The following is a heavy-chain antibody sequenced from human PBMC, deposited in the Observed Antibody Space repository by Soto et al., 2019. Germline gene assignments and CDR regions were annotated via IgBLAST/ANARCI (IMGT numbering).Heavy chain of an antibody. CDR3: ARDKDLQPTVWGF. Sequence: LSLTCTVSGDSMATGGHYYNWIRQVPGKGLEWIGYVYYSGATHYTPSLRARATISRDTSKNQFSLRLISVTAADTALYYCARDKDLQPTVWGFWGQGSQVTVSS. V-gene: IGHV4-31*03. CDR1: GDSMATGGHY. D-gene: IGHD3-16*01. CDR2: VYYSGAT. J-gene: IGHJ4*02.